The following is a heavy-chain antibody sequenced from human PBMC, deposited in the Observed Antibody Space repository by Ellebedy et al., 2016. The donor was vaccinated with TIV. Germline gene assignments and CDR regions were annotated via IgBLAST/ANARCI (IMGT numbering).Heavy chain of an antibody. V-gene: IGHV3-43*02. CDR3: ARGTMVRAFIDY. CDR1: GFTFDDYA. CDR2: ISGDGGST. Sequence: GESLKISCAASGFTFDDYAMHWVRQAPGKGLEWVSLISGDGGSTYYADSVKGRFTISRDNAKNSLYLQMNSLRAEDTAVYYCARGTMVRAFIDYWGQGTLVTVSS. J-gene: IGHJ4*02. D-gene: IGHD3-10*01.